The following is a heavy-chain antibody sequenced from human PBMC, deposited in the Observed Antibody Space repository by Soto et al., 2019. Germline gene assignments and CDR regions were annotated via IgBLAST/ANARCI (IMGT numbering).Heavy chain of an antibody. J-gene: IGHJ6*02. Sequence: GGSLRLSCAVSGFTFSRYEMNWVRQAPGKGLEWVSYIGTSGNTIYYADSVRGRFTISRDNAKNSLYLQMNSLRAEDTAVYYCARDPAIYSGNVDYGLAVWGQGTTVTVSS. D-gene: IGHD4-4*01. CDR2: IGTSGNTI. CDR3: ARDPAIYSGNVDYGLAV. V-gene: IGHV3-48*03. CDR1: GFTFSRYE.